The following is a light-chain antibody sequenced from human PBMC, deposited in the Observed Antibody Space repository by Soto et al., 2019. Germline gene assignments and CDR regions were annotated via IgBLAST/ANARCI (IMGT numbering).Light chain of an antibody. V-gene: IGKV1-5*01. J-gene: IGKJ4*01. CDR1: QTIGSW. Sequence: DIQMTQSPSTLSASVGDRVTITCRASQTIGSWLAWYQQKPGTAPKFLIYDASTLESGVPSRFSGSGSGTEFTFTISSLQPEDFATYYCQQYDDYPLTFGGGTKVDIK. CDR2: DAS. CDR3: QQYDDYPLT.